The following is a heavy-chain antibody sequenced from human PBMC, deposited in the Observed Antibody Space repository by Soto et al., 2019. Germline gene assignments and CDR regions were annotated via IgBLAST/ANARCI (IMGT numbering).Heavy chain of an antibody. J-gene: IGHJ5*02. CDR3: AREVYDYVWGSYPINWFDP. Sequence: ASVKVSCKASGYTFTDYYMHWVRQAPGQGLEWMGWINPNSGGTNYAQKFQGWVTMTRDTSISTAYMELSRLRSDDTAVYYCAREVYDYVWGSYPINWFDPWGQGTLVTVSS. CDR2: INPNSGGT. V-gene: IGHV1-2*04. D-gene: IGHD3-16*02. CDR1: GYTFTDYY.